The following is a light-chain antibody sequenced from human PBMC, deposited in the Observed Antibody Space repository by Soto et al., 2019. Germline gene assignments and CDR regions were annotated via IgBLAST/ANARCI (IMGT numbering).Light chain of an antibody. J-gene: IGLJ2*01. CDR1: ISNIGDNY. V-gene: IGLV1-51*01. Sequence: QSALTQPPSVSAAPGQTVTLSCSGSISNIGDNYVSWFQQFPGTGAKLLIFDNYKRPSGIPDRFSGSKSGTSATLGITGLQIGDEAAYYCATWDSSLRAAVFGGGTKLTVL. CDR2: DNY. CDR3: ATWDSSLRAAV.